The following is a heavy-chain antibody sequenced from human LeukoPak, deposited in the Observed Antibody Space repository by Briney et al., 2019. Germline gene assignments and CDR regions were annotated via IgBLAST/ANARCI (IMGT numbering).Heavy chain of an antibody. Sequence: EASVKVSCKASGYTFTSYGISWVRQAPGQGLEWMGWISAYNGNTNYAQKLQGRVTMTTDTSTSTAYMELRSLRSDDTAVYYCARGWSSGWTRRRLYFDYWGQGTLVTVSS. J-gene: IGHJ4*02. V-gene: IGHV1-18*01. CDR1: GYTFTSYG. D-gene: IGHD6-19*01. CDR3: ARGWSSGWTRRRLYFDY. CDR2: ISAYNGNT.